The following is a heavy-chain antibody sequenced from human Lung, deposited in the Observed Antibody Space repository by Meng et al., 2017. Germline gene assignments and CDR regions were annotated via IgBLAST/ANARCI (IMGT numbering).Heavy chain of an antibody. V-gene: IGHV3-15*01. J-gene: IGHJ4*02. CDR1: GFTFSNAY. D-gene: IGHD5-12*01. CDR2: IKSKPDGETI. Sequence: EVQLGESGGGLVKPGGSLRLSCEGSGFTFSNAYMTWVRQVPGKRLEWVGRIKSKPDGETIDYAAPVKGRFTISRDDSKNTVYLQMNSLKTEDTAVYYCSGHIDYWGQGTPVTVSS. CDR3: SGHIDY.